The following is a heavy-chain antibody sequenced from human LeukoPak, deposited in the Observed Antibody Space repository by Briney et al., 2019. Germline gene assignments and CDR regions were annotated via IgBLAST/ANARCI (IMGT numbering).Heavy chain of an antibody. CDR2: IGLSGSPL. J-gene: IGHJ4*02. D-gene: IGHD3-22*01. V-gene: IGHV3-11*04. CDR1: GFPFTRFY. Sequence: PGGSLRLSCAVSGFPFTRFYMSWIRQAPGKGLEWISYIGLSGSPLDYADSVRGRFTISRDNAKNSLYLDMNSLRAGDTAVYYCARKDFSSGSFSYWGQGTLVTVSS. CDR3: ARKDFSSGSFSY.